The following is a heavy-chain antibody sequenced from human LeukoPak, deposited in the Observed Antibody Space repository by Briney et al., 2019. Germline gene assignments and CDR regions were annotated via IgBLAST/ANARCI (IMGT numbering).Heavy chain of an antibody. J-gene: IGHJ5*02. CDR1: GLTFTTAW. D-gene: IGHD3-22*01. Sequence: PGGSLRLSCTASGLTFTTAWMSWVRQAPGKGLEWVGRIKSNNDGGTADFGAPVKDRFTMSRDDSRNTFYLQMNCLRTDDTAVYYCTTDRYYFDPWGQGTLVTVSS. CDR3: TTDRYYFDP. CDR2: IKSNNDGGTA. V-gene: IGHV3-15*01.